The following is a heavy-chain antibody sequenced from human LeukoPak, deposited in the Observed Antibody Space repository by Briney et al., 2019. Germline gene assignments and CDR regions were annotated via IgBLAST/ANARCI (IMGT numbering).Heavy chain of an antibody. CDR1: GCSFTSYW. CDR3: ARHFPYSSSWTFFDY. D-gene: IGHD6-13*01. CDR2: IYPGDSDT. J-gene: IGHJ4*02. Sequence: GESLKISCKGSGCSFTSYWIGWVRQMPGKGLEWMGIIYPGDSDTRYSPSFQGQVTISADKSISTAYLQWSSLKASDTAMHYCARHFPYSSSWTFFDYWGQGTLVTVSS. V-gene: IGHV5-51*01.